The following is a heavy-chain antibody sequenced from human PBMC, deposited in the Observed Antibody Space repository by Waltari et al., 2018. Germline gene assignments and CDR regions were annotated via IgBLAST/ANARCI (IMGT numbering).Heavy chain of an antibody. D-gene: IGHD6-13*01. Sequence: QVQLVQSGAEVKKPGSSVQVSCKASGGTFSSYTISWVRQAPRQGLEWMGRIIPILGIANYAQKFQGRVTITADKSTSTAYMELSSLRSEDTAVYYCAREFHQGLYSSSWSDYWGQGTLVTVSS. CDR1: GGTFSSYT. CDR2: IIPILGIA. CDR3: AREFHQGLYSSSWSDY. J-gene: IGHJ4*02. V-gene: IGHV1-69*08.